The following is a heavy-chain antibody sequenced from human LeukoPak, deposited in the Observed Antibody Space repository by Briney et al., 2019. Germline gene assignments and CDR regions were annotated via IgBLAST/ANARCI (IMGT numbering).Heavy chain of an antibody. CDR2: IYYSGST. J-gene: IGHJ4*02. Sequence: SETLSLTCTVSGGSLFSYYWSWIRQPPGKGLEFIGCIYYSGSTNYNPSLKSRVTISVDTSKNQFSLKLSSVTPADTAVYYCARLGHCSSTSCYGLDYWGQGTLVTVSS. V-gene: IGHV4-59*01. CDR1: GGSLFSYY. CDR3: ARLGHCSSTSCYGLDY. D-gene: IGHD2-2*01.